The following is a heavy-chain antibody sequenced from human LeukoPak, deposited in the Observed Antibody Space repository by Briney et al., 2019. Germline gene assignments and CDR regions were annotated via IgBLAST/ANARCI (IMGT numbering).Heavy chain of an antibody. D-gene: IGHD3-22*01. Sequence: GGSLRLSCAASGFTFNTYSMNWVRQAPGKGLEWVSSISSGSSYIYYADSVKGRFTISRDNAKNSLYLQMNSLRAEDTAVYYCAGSDTIGYIPREGEYWDFDLWGRGTLVTVSS. CDR1: GFTFNTYS. CDR2: ISSGSSYI. V-gene: IGHV3-21*01. J-gene: IGHJ2*01. CDR3: AGSDTIGYIPREGEYWDFDL.